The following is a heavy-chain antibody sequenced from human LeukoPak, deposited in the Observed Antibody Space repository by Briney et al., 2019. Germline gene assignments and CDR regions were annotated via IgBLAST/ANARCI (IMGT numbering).Heavy chain of an antibody. J-gene: IGHJ3*02. D-gene: IGHD1-26*01. CDR1: GFTFSNHW. CDR2: IKQDGSEK. V-gene: IGHV3-7*01. Sequence: GGSLRLSCAASGFTFSNHWVNWVRQAPGKGLEWVANIKQDGSEKYYVDSMKGRFTISRDNAKNSLYLQMNSLRVEDTAVYYCARARGAPVGGFDIWGQGTMVTVSS. CDR3: ARARGAPVGGFDI.